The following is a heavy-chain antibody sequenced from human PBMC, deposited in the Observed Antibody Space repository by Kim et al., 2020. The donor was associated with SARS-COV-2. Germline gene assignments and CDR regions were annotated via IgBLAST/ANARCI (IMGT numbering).Heavy chain of an antibody. Sequence: SETLSLTCTVSGGSISSSSYYWGWIRQPPGKGLEWIGSIYYSGSTYYNPSLKSRVTISVDTSKNQFSLKLSSVTAADTAVYYCARRGVDFDYWGQGTLVTVSS. D-gene: IGHD3-10*01. CDR1: GGSISSSSYY. V-gene: IGHV4-39*01. CDR2: IYYSGST. CDR3: ARRGVDFDY. J-gene: IGHJ4*02.